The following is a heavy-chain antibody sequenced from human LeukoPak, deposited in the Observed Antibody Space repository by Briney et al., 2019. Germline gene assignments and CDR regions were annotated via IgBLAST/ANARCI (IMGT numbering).Heavy chain of an antibody. CDR2: INPSGGST. J-gene: IGHJ4*02. CDR3: SREFGSSSCIVFFDH. V-gene: IGHV1-46*01. CDR1: GYTFTSYY. D-gene: IGHD6-6*01. Sequence: WASVKVSCKASGYTFTSYYMHWVRQAPGQGLEWMGIINPSGGSTSYAQKFQGRVTMTRDPSTSTVYMELSSLRSEDPAVSYCSREFGSSSCIVFFDHGGQDNLVTVSS.